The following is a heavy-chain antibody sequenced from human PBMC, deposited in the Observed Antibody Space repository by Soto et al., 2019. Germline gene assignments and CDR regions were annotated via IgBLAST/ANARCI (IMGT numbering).Heavy chain of an antibody. CDR1: GFTFSIYA. V-gene: IGHV3-30-3*01. CDR3: ARRDFYCRGRNCYSGDYAMDV. J-gene: IGHJ6*02. Sequence: QVQLVESGGGVVQPGRSLRLSCTASGFTFSIYAMPWGRQAPGKGLEGVASISYDGTKIDYAGSVHGRFTISRDNCNDTLFLQMNRLTSEDTAVYYCARRDFYCRGRNCYSGDYAMDVWGQGTTVTVSS. D-gene: IGHD2-15*01. CDR2: ISYDGTKI.